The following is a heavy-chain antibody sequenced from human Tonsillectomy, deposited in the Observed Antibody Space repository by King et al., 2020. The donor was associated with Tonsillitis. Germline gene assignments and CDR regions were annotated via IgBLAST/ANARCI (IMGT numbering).Heavy chain of an antibody. Sequence: VQLVESGGGLVQPGGSLKLSCAASGFTFSGSAMHWVRQASGKGLEWGGRIRSKANRSATAYAASVKGRFTISRDDSKNTAYLQMNSLKTEDTAVYYCISSPGGAFDIWGQGTMVTVSS. J-gene: IGHJ3*02. CDR1: GFTFSGSA. CDR3: ISSPGGAFDI. CDR2: IRSKANRSAT. V-gene: IGHV3-73*02. D-gene: IGHD3-16*01.